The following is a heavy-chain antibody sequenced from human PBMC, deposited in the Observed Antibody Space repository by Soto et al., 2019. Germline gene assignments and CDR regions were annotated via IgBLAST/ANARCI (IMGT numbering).Heavy chain of an antibody. D-gene: IGHD6-13*01. V-gene: IGHV3-33*01. CDR3: ARGPREGSSWYYFDY. Sequence: GGSLRLSCAASGFTFSSYGMHWVRQAPGKGLEWVAVIWYDGSNKYYADTVKGRFTISRDNSKNTLYLQMNSLSAEDTAVYYFARGPREGSSWYYFDYWGQGTLVTVSS. CDR1: GFTFSSYG. J-gene: IGHJ4*02. CDR2: IWYDGSNK.